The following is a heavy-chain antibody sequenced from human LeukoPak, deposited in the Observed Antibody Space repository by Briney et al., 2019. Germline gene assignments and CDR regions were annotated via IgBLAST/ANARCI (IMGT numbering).Heavy chain of an antibody. CDR1: GSSFTSYW. Sequence: GESLKISCQGSGSSFTSYWIGWVRQLPGKGLEWMGIIYPGDSDTRYSPSFQGQVTISADKSISTAYLQWSSLKASDTAMYYGARALCSNTSCLFNWFDPWGQGTLVTVSS. J-gene: IGHJ5*02. CDR3: ARALCSNTSCLFNWFDP. CDR2: IYPGDSDT. V-gene: IGHV5-51*01. D-gene: IGHD2-2*01.